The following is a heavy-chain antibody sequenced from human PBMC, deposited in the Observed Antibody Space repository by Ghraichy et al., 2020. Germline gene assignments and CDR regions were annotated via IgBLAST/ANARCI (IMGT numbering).Heavy chain of an antibody. CDR1: GGSISTGYYA. J-gene: IGHJ5*02. CDR2: IYVSGST. V-gene: IGHV4-61*02. D-gene: IGHD3-16*02. Sequence: SQTLSLTCKVSGGSISTGYYAWSWIRQSAEKGLEWIGRIYVSGSTIYNPSLKSRVPISVDTSRNQLSLNLSSVTAADTAVYYCARGGYRTRPDWFDPWGLGTLVTVSS. CDR3: ARGGYRTRPDWFDP.